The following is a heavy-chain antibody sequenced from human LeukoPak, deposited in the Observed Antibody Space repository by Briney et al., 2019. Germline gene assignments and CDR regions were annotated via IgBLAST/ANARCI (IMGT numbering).Heavy chain of an antibody. V-gene: IGHV3-33*01. CDR1: GFTFSSYG. D-gene: IGHD2/OR15-2a*01. Sequence: GRSLILSCAASGFTFSSYGMHWVRQAPGKGLEWVAVIWYDGSNKYYADSVKGRFTISRDNSKNTLYLQMNSLRAEDTAVYYCITTTFNDAFDIWGQGTMVTVSS. J-gene: IGHJ3*02. CDR2: IWYDGSNK. CDR3: ITTTFNDAFDI.